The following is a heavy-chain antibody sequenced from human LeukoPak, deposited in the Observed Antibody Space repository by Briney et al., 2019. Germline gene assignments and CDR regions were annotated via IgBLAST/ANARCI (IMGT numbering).Heavy chain of an antibody. D-gene: IGHD6-13*01. CDR2: IYYSGST. CDR1: GGSFSGYY. V-gene: IGHV4-34*01. J-gene: IGHJ5*02. Sequence: SETLSLTCAVYGGSFSGYYWGWIRQPPGKGLEWIGSIYYSGSTYYNPSLKSRVTISVDTSKNQFSLKLSSVTAADTAVYYCARVASSSWYNWFDPWGQGTLVTVSS. CDR3: ARVASSSWYNWFDP.